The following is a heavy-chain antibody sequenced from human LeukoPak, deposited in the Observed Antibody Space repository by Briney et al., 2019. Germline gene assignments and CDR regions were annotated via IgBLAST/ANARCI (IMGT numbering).Heavy chain of an antibody. CDR3: AKDRSRQYGSGSLDYYYGMDV. D-gene: IGHD3-10*01. CDR1: GFPFSSSG. CDR2: ISYDGSNK. J-gene: IGHJ6*02. V-gene: IGHV3-30*18. Sequence: GGSLRLSCAVSGFPFSSSGMHWVRQAPGKGLEWVAVISYDGSNKYYADSVKGRFTISRDNSKNTLYLQMNSLRAEDTALYYCAKDRSRQYGSGSLDYYYGMDVWGQGTTVTVSS.